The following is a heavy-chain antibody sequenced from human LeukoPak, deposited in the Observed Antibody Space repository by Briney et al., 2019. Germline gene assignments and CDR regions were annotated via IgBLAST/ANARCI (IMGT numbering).Heavy chain of an antibody. CDR2: ISAYNGNT. Sequence: ASVKVSCKASGYTFTSYGISWVRQAPGQGLEWMGWISAYNGNTNYAQKLQGRVTMTRDTSISTAYMELSRLRSDDTAVYYCAREGPLIAAAALDVWGKGTTVTVSS. D-gene: IGHD6-13*01. V-gene: IGHV1-18*01. J-gene: IGHJ6*04. CDR3: AREGPLIAAAALDV. CDR1: GYTFTSYG.